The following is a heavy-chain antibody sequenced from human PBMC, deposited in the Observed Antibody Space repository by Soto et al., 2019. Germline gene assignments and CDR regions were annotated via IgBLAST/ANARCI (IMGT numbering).Heavy chain of an antibody. CDR1: GYTFTGYY. D-gene: IGHD3-16*01. V-gene: IGHV1-2*04. CDR2: ISPNSGGT. J-gene: IGHJ5*02. CDR3: ASEGGEGDNNWFHX. Sequence: SLKVSCNASGYTFTGYYKHWVRQAPGQGLEWMGLISPNSGGTNYAHKFQGCVTMTRDTSISRAYMELSRLRSDDTAVYYCASEGGEGDNNWFHXLGQATLVPVSX.